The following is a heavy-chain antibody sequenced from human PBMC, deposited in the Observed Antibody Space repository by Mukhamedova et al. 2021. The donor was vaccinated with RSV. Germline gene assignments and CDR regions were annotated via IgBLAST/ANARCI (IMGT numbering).Heavy chain of an antibody. V-gene: IGHV4-30-2*04. J-gene: IGHJ4*02. D-gene: IGHD2-2*03. Sequence: SLKSRVTISVDTSKNQFSLKLSSVTAADTAVYYCARDGMIGYCSSTSCYYFDYWGQGTLVTVPS. CDR3: ARDGMIGYCSSTSCYYFDY.